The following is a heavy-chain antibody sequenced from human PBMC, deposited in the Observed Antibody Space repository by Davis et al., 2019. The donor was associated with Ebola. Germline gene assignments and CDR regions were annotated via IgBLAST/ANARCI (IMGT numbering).Heavy chain of an antibody. CDR3: ARGKTVAGTRGLSWFDP. J-gene: IGHJ5*02. V-gene: IGHV1-3*01. CDR1: LYMFTRHA. D-gene: IGHD6-19*01. Sequence: SVPVPRLPSLYMFTRHATYRPRHVPEHPLEWMGWINAGNGDTKYSQKFRGRVTITRDTSASTSYMELSSLRSEDTAVFYCARGKTVAGTRGLSWFDPWGPGTLVTVSS. CDR2: INAGNGDT.